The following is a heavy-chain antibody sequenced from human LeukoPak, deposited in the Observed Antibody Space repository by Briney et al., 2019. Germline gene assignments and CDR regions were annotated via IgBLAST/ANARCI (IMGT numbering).Heavy chain of an antibody. Sequence: GASVKVSCKASGYTFTSYGISWVRQAPGQGLEWMGWISAYNGNTNYAQKLQGRVTMTTDTSTSTAYMELRSLRSDDTAVYYCARGSFAGTGGYYASNPFFDYWGQGTLVTVSS. CDR3: ARGSFAGTGGYYASNPFFDY. CDR2: ISAYNGNT. V-gene: IGHV1-18*01. CDR1: GYTFTSYG. J-gene: IGHJ4*02. D-gene: IGHD3-22*01.